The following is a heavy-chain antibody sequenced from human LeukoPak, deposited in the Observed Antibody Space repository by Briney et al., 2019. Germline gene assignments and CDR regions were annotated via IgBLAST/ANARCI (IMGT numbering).Heavy chain of an antibody. J-gene: IGHJ4*02. CDR3: ATPYCGGDCYEYYFDT. CDR1: GFTFTGYY. CDR2: ISPNSGAT. V-gene: IGHV1-2*02. D-gene: IGHD2-21*02. Sequence: ASVKVSCKASGFTFTGYYMNWVRQAPGQGLEWMGCISPNSGATNYAHTFQGRVTMTRDTSNSTAYMELNRLRSNDTAVYYCATPYCGGDCYEYYFDTWGQGTLVTVSS.